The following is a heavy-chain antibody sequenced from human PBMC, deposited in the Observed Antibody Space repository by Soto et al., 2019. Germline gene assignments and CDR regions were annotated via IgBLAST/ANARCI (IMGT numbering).Heavy chain of an antibody. CDR3: ATARLGGGWILLSDYLDH. J-gene: IGHJ4*02. Sequence: SSDVSYNESGEALNGGSVWRSRQSPGKGLEWMGGFDPEDGETIYAQKFQGRVTMTEDTSTDTAYMELSSLRSEDMAVYYCATARLGGGWILLSDYLDHWDQLGLVAVS. D-gene: IGHD5-18*01. V-gene: IGHV1-24*01. CDR2: FDPEDGET. CDR1: GEALNGGS.